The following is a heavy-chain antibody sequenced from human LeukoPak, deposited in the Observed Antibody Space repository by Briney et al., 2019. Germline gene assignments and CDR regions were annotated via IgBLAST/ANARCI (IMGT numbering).Heavy chain of an antibody. J-gene: IGHJ6*02. CDR3: AKDILSGYSYGPLAPGSMDV. Sequence: GRSLRLSCAASGFTFDDYAMHWVRQAPGKGLEWVSGISWNSGSIGYADSVKGRFTISRDNAKNSLYLQMNSLRAEDTALYYCAKDILSGYSYGPLAPGSMDVWGQGTTVTVSS. CDR1: GFTFDDYA. V-gene: IGHV3-9*01. D-gene: IGHD5-18*01. CDR2: ISWNSGSI.